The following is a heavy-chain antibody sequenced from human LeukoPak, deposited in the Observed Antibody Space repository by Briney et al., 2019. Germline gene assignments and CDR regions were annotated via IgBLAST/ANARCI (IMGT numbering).Heavy chain of an antibody. CDR2: IKSKTDGGTT. CDR1: GFTFSNAW. J-gene: IGHJ4*02. CDR3: TTDLSDDYGEPNDY. D-gene: IGHD4-17*01. Sequence: GGSLRLSCAASGFTFSNAWMSWGGQAPGKGGEGGGRIKSKTDGGTTDYAAPVKGRFTISRDDSKNTLYLQMNSLKTEDTAVYYCTTDLSDDYGEPNDYWGQGTLVTVSS. V-gene: IGHV3-15*01.